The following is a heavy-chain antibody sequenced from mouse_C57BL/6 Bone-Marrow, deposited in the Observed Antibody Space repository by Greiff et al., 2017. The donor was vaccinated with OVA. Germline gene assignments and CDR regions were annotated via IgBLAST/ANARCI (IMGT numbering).Heavy chain of an antibody. CDR3: ARRGYDYDGGTVFDY. D-gene: IGHD2-4*01. CDR2: IDPSDSYT. J-gene: IGHJ2*01. Sequence: QVQLKQPGAELVMPGASVKLSCKASGYTFTSYWMHWVKQRPGQGLEWIGEIDPSDSYTNYNQKFKGKSTLTVDKSSSTAYMQLSSLTSEDSAVYYCARRGYDYDGGTVFDYWGQGTTLTVSS. CDR1: GYTFTSYW. V-gene: IGHV1-69*01.